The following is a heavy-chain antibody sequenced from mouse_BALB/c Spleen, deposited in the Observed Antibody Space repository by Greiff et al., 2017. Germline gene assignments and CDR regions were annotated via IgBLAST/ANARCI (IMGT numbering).Heavy chain of an antibody. D-gene: IGHD2-10*02. CDR1: GFTFSSYA. CDR3: ARKYGNYGAMDY. J-gene: IGHJ4*01. V-gene: IGHV5-9-4*01. Sequence: EVMLVESGGGLVKPGGSLKLSCAASGFTFSSYAMSWVRQSPEKRLEWVAEISSGGSYTYYPDTVTGRFTISRDNAKNTLYLEMSSLRSEDTAMYYCARKYGNYGAMDYWGQGTSVTVSS. CDR2: ISSGGSYT.